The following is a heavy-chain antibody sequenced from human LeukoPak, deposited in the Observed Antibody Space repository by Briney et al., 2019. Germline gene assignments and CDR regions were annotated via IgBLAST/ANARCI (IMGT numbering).Heavy chain of an antibody. CDR3: ARSSGDYFDY. CDR2: ISSSSSYI. D-gene: IGHD1-1*01. J-gene: IGHJ4*02. CDR1: GFTFSSYN. V-gene: IGHV3-21*05. Sequence: GGSLRLSCAASGFTFSSYNMNWVRQAPGKGLEWVSFISSSSSYIYYADSVKGRFTISRDNAKNSLYLQMNSLRAEDTAVYYCARSSGDYFDYWGQGTLVTVSS.